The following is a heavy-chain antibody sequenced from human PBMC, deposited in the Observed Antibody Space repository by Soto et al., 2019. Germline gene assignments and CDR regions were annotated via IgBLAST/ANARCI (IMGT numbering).Heavy chain of an antibody. CDR3: AGASVYRAMITLDDFYWQYGMDV. J-gene: IGHJ6*02. CDR2: IIPLFSTA. D-gene: IGHD5-18*01. CDR1: GGTFSNYA. Sequence: QVQLVQPGAEVRKPGSSVKVSCKASGGTFSNYALSWVRQAPGQGLEWMGGIIPLFSTANYAQKFQGTATIIADESTRTAYMELSSLRTEDTAVYYCAGASVYRAMITLDDFYWQYGMDVWGRGTTVNVAS. V-gene: IGHV1-69*01.